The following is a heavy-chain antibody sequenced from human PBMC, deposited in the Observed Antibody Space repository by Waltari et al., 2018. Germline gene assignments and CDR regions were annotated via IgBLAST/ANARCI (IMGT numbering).Heavy chain of an antibody. D-gene: IGHD3-3*01. Sequence: QVQLVQSGAEVKKPGASVKVSCKASGYTFTSYAMHWVRQAPGQRLEWMGWINAGNGNTKYSQKFQGRVTITRDTSASTAYMELSSLRSEDTAVYYCARGGEESYDFWSGYYTTLPYMDVWGKGTTVTISS. CDR1: GYTFTSYA. J-gene: IGHJ6*03. CDR3: ARGGEESYDFWSGYYTTLPYMDV. V-gene: IGHV1-3*01. CDR2: INAGNGNT.